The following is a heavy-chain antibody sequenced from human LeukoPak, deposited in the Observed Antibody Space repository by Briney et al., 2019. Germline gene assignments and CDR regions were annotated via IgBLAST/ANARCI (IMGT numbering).Heavy chain of an antibody. CDR3: ARDVGRKHFDY. Sequence: PSETLSLTCTVSGGSISSYYWGWIRQPPGKGLEWIGSIYYSGRTCYNPSLKSRVTISVDTSKNQFSLKLSSVTAADTAVYYCARDVGRKHFDYWGQGTLVTVSS. D-gene: IGHD1-26*01. CDR2: IYYSGRT. J-gene: IGHJ4*02. CDR1: GGSISSYY. V-gene: IGHV4-39*07.